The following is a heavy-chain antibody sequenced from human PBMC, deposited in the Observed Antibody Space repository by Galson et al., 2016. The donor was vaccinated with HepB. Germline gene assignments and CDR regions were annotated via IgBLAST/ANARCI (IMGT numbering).Heavy chain of an antibody. CDR2: ISFDGSNK. J-gene: IGHJ4*02. D-gene: IGHD3-10*01. V-gene: IGHV3-30-3*01. Sequence: SLRLSCAASGFIVSSYAMHWVRQAPGKGLEWVAVISFDGSNKYYADSVKGRFTISRDNAKNSLYLQMNSLRAEDTAVYYCARRRGSGSHDYWGQGTLVTVSS. CDR3: ARRRGSGSHDY. CDR1: GFIVSSYA.